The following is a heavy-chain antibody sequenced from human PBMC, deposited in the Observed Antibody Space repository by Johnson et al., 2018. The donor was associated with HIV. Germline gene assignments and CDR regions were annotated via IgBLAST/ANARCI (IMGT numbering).Heavy chain of an antibody. V-gene: IGHV3-30*02. CDR2: IRYDGSNK. Sequence: QVQLVESGGGVVQPGGSLRLSCAASGFTFSSYGMHWVRQAPGKGLEWVAFIRYDGSNKYYADYVKGRFTISRDNSKNTLYLQMNSLRAEDTAVYYCAKSPGKDHGGNSGGIDIWGQGTMVTVSA. D-gene: IGHD4-23*01. J-gene: IGHJ3*02. CDR1: GFTFSSYG. CDR3: AKSPGKDHGGNSGGIDI.